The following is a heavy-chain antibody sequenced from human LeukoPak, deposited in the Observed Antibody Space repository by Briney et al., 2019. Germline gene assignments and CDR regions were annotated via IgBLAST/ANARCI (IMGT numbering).Heavy chain of an antibody. Sequence: SETLCLTCAVYGGSFSGYYWSWIRQPPGKGLEWIGEINHSGSTNYNPSLKSRVTISVDTSKNQFSLKLSSVTAADTAVYYCARRYWRDGDTLDWYFDLWGRGTLVTVSS. J-gene: IGHJ2*01. V-gene: IGHV4-34*01. CDR3: ARRYWRDGDTLDWYFDL. CDR1: GGSFSGYY. CDR2: INHSGST. D-gene: IGHD3-3*01.